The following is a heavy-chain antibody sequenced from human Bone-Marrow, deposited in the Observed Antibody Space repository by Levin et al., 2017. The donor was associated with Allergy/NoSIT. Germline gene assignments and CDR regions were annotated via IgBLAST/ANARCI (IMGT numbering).Heavy chain of an antibody. CDR2: IKQDGGTK. J-gene: IGHJ6*02. Sequence: PGGSLRLSCAASGFTFSSYWMSWVRQAPGKGLEWLANIKQDGGTKYYVDSAKGRFTISRDNAKNSLYLQMDSLRAEDTAVYYCARLRCCSAGCDVYGMDVWGQGTTVTVSS. CDR3: ARLRCCSAGCDVYGMDV. CDR1: GFTFSSYW. D-gene: IGHD2-15*01. V-gene: IGHV3-7*01.